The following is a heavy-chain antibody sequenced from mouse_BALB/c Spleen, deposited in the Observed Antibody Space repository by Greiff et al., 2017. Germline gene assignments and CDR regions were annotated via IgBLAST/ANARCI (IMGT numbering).Heavy chain of an antibody. Sequence: VQLQQSGAELVRPGTSVKVSCKASGYAFTNYLIEWVKQRPGQGLEWIGVINPGSGGTNYNEKFKGKATLTADKSSSTAYMQLSSLTSDDSAVYFCARSWVYWGQGTLVTVSA. CDR3: ARSWVY. CDR1: GYAFTNYL. J-gene: IGHJ3*01. CDR2: INPGSGGT. V-gene: IGHV1-54*01.